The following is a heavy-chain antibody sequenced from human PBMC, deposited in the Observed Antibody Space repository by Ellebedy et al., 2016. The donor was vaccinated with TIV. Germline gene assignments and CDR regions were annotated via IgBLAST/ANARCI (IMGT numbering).Heavy chain of an antibody. CDR1: GGSISSYY. Sequence: SETLSLXXTVSGGSISSYYWSWIRQPPGKGLEWIGYIYYSGSTNYNPSLKSRVTISVDTSKNQFSLKLSSVTAADTAVYYCARGRQGYGMDVWGQGTTVTVSS. CDR3: ARGRQGYGMDV. V-gene: IGHV4-59*01. CDR2: IYYSGST. J-gene: IGHJ6*02.